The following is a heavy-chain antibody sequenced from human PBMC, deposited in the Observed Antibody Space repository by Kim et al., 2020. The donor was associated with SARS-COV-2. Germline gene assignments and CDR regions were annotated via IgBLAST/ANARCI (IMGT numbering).Heavy chain of an antibody. CDR1: GYTFTTYA. CDR3: ARDQQPSRFYYYYGMDV. Sequence: ASVKVSCKASGYTFTTYAMNWVRQAPGQGLEWMGWINTNTGNPTYAQGFTGRFVFSLDTSVSTAYLQISRLKAEDTAVYYCARDQQPSRFYYYYGMDVWGQGTTVTVSS. J-gene: IGHJ6*02. D-gene: IGHD6-13*01. V-gene: IGHV7-4-1*02. CDR2: INTNTGNP.